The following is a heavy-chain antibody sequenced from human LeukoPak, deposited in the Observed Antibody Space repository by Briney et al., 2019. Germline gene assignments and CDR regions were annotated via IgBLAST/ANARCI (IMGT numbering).Heavy chain of an antibody. J-gene: IGHJ4*02. CDR2: IIPIFGTA. V-gene: IGHV1-69*13. CDR3: ARASQQLVLGYFDY. Sequence: GASVKVTCKASGGTFSSYAISWVRQAPGQGLEWMGGIIPIFGTANYAQKFQGRVTITADESTSTAYMELSSLRSEDTAVYYCARASQQLVLGYFDYWGQGTLVTVSS. CDR1: GGTFSSYA. D-gene: IGHD6-13*01.